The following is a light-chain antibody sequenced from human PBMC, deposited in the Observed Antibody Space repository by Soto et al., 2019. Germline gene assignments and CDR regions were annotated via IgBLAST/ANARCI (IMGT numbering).Light chain of an antibody. V-gene: IGKV1-33*01. Sequence: DSQMPQSPSCLSASLGARFTITCQASQDIRYYLNWYQQKTGQAPKLLIYDASQLETEVPSRFSGSGSGTDFTFTINSLQPEDIGTYYCQHYNSFPITFGQGTRLEIK. J-gene: IGKJ5*01. CDR2: DAS. CDR1: QDIRYY. CDR3: QHYNSFPIT.